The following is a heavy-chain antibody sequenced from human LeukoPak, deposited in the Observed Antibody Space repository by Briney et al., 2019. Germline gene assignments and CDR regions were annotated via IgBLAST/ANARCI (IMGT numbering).Heavy chain of an antibody. D-gene: IGHD3-16*01. Sequence: GGSLRLSCAASGFTFSSYSMNWVRQAPGKGLEWVSYISSSSTIYYADSVKGRFTISRDNAKNSLYLQMNGLGAEDTAVYYCARELNGYGYYFFDYWGPGTLVTVSS. CDR2: ISSSSTI. CDR3: ARELNGYGYYFFDY. J-gene: IGHJ4*02. CDR1: GFTFSSYS. V-gene: IGHV3-48*04.